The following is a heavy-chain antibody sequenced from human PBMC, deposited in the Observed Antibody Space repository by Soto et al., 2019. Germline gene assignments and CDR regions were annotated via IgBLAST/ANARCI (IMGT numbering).Heavy chain of an antibody. J-gene: IGHJ4*02. V-gene: IGHV1-18*01. CDR2: ISTFNSHT. Sequence: APVKVSCKASGYTFTSYGISLLRQAPGQELEWMGWISTFNSHTDYAQKVQGRVAMATDRSTGTAYMELRSLRSDDTAVYYCARGPLDYPIPDFDYWGQGTLVTVSS. D-gene: IGHD2-8*01. CDR1: GYTFTSYG. CDR3: ARGPLDYPIPDFDY.